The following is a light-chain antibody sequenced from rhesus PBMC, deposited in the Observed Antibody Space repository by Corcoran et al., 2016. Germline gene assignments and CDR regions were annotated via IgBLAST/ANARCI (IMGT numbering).Light chain of an antibody. J-gene: IGKJ2*01. CDR2: KAS. CDR3: QQYSSSPYS. CDR1: QSIGTW. Sequence: DIQMTQSPSSLSASVGDTVTITCRASQSIGTWLGWYQQKAGKAPELLIYKASGLQSGVPSRFSGSGSETDFTLTISSLQSEDFATYCCQQYSSSPYSFGQGTKVEIK. V-gene: IGKV1-22*01.